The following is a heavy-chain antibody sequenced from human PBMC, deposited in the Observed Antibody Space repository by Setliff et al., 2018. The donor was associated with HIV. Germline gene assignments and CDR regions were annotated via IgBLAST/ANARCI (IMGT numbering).Heavy chain of an antibody. D-gene: IGHD2-2*01. Sequence: PSETLSLTCTVSGGSMSSSGPGYYWGWVRQTPGGGLEWIGSVYYRGRTYYNPSLKSRITLSVDTSENQFSLKLRSVTAADTAVYYCARDAPYCSSHSCSVRLFDYWGQGTLVTVSS. CDR1: GGSMSSSGPGYY. V-gene: IGHV4-39*07. J-gene: IGHJ4*02. CDR3: ARDAPYCSSHSCSVRLFDY. CDR2: VYYRGRT.